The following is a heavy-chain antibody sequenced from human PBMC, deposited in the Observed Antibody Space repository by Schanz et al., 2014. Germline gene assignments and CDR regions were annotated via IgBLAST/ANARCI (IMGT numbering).Heavy chain of an antibody. Sequence: QVQLVQSGAEVKKPGSSVKVSCKASGGTFNSYTINWVRQAPGQGLEWLGMINPSGGSTTYAQKFQGRVTMTRVTTTSTFYMELSSLRSEGTAVYYCARDQREWGAECYSVEVFEIWGQGPLVIVSS. CDR3: ARDQREWGAECYSVEVFEI. J-gene: IGHJ4*02. CDR1: GGTFNSYT. D-gene: IGHD2-21*01. CDR2: INPSGGST. V-gene: IGHV1-46*02.